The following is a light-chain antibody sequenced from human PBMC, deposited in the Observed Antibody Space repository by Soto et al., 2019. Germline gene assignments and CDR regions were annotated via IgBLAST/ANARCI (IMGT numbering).Light chain of an antibody. J-gene: IGKJ2*01. Sequence: EIVLTQSPGTLSLSPGERATLSCRASQSVSSSYLAWYQQKPGQAPRLLIYGASSRATGIPDRFSGSGSGKHFTLTISRLEPEDFAVYYCQQYGSSPRYTFGQGTKLEI. CDR1: QSVSSSY. CDR3: QQYGSSPRYT. CDR2: GAS. V-gene: IGKV3-20*01.